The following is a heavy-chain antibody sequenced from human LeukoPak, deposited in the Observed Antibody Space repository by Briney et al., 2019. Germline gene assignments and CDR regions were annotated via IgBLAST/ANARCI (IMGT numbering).Heavy chain of an antibody. Sequence: SETLSLTCTVSGVSISSSSDYWGWIRQAPGKGLEWIGSIYYHENTYYNSSLKSRVTISVDTSKNQFSLKLNSVTAADTAVYYCARPPRYGSGSYRRNYYMDVWGKGTTVTISS. CDR1: GVSISSSSDY. CDR3: ARPPRYGSGSYRRNYYMDV. CDR2: IYYHENT. J-gene: IGHJ6*03. V-gene: IGHV4-39*01. D-gene: IGHD3-10*01.